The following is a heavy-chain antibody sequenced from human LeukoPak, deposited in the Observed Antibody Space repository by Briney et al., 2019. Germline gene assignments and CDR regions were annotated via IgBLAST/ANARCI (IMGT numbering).Heavy chain of an antibody. D-gene: IGHD3-22*01. J-gene: IGHJ4*02. CDR3: ARGSDYYDSSGKYYFDY. CDR1: GGSFSGYY. Sequence: SETLSLTCAVYGGSFSGYYWSWIRQPPGKGLEWIGEINHSGSTNYNPSLKSRVTISVDTSKNQFSLKLSSVTAADTAVYYCARGSDYYDSSGKYYFDYWGQGTLVTVSS. V-gene: IGHV4-34*01. CDR2: INHSGST.